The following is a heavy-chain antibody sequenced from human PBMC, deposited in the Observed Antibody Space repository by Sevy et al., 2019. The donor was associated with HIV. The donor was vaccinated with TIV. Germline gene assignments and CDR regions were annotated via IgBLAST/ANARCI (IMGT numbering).Heavy chain of an antibody. CDR1: GFTFSNAW. V-gene: IGHV3-15*01. Sequence: GESLKISCAASGFTFSNAWMSWVRQAPGKGPEWVGRIKGKIYDGTIDYAAPVKGRFSISRDDSKNTLYLQMNSLKTEDTAVYYCTTASWSQEDYYNYWGQGTLVTVSS. D-gene: IGHD6-13*01. CDR3: TTASWSQEDYYNY. CDR2: IKGKIYDGTI. J-gene: IGHJ4*02.